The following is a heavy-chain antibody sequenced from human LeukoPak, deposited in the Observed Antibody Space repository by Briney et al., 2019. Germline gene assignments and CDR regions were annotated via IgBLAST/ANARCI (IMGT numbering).Heavy chain of an antibody. V-gene: IGHV3-7*04. D-gene: IGHD3-22*01. J-gene: IGHJ5*02. CDR3: ARGRRLKYYYDSSGYRWRENWFDP. Sequence: GGSLRLSCAASGFTFSSYWMSWVRQAPGKGLEWVANIKQDGSEKYYVDSVKGRFTISRDNAKNSLYLQMNSLRADDTAVYYCARGRRLKYYYDSSGYRWRENWFDPWGQGTLVTVSS. CDR1: GFTFSSYW. CDR2: IKQDGSEK.